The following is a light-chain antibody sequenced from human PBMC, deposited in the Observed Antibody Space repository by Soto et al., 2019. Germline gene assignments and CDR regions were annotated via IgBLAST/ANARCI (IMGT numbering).Light chain of an antibody. CDR2: EVT. CDR3: SSYAGSNNVV. J-gene: IGLJ2*01. Sequence: QSALTQPPSAFGSPGQSVTFSCTGTSSDVGGYNYVSWYQQLPGKAPKLMIYEVTKRPSGVPDRFSGSKSGNAASLTVSGLQADDEADYYCSSYAGSNNVVFGGGTKLTVL. CDR1: SSDVGGYNY. V-gene: IGLV2-8*01.